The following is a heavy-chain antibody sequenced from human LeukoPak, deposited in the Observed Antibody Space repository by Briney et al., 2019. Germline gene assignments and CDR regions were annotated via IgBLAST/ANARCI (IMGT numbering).Heavy chain of an antibody. D-gene: IGHD3-22*01. Sequence: GGSLRLSCAASGYSVTTNYMTWVRQAPGKGLEWVSLLYASGFTQYADSVKGRFTISRDSSKNTLYLQMDNLRMEDTAVYYCARFASSVSSHPVDYWGQGTLVTVSS. CDR1: GYSVTTNY. J-gene: IGHJ4*02. V-gene: IGHV3-66*01. CDR3: ARFASSVSSHPVDY. CDR2: LYASGFT.